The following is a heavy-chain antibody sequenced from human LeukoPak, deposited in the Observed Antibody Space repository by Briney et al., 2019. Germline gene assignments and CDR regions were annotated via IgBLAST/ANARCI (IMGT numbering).Heavy chain of an antibody. J-gene: IGHJ6*03. Sequence: PSETLSLTCAVYGGSFSGYYWSWIRQPPGKGLEWIGEINHSGSTNYNPSLKSRVTMSVDTSKNQFSLKLSSVTAADTAVYYCARESRVGQQLVTIYYYYYMDVWGKGTTVTISS. CDR2: INHSGST. CDR1: GGSFSGYY. D-gene: IGHD6-13*01. CDR3: ARESRVGQQLVTIYYYYYMDV. V-gene: IGHV4-34*01.